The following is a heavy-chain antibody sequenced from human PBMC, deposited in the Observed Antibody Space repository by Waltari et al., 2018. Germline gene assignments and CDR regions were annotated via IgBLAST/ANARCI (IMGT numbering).Heavy chain of an antibody. CDR3: ARGLRGSYGPIDY. V-gene: IGHV4-39*07. CDR2: IYYSGST. CDR1: GGSISSSSYY. D-gene: IGHD1-26*01. Sequence: QLQLQESGPGLVKPSETLSLTCTVSGGSISSSSYYWGWIRQPPGKGLEWIGSIYYSGSTYYNPSLKSRVTISVDTSKNQFSLKLSSVTAADTAVYYCARGLRGSYGPIDYWGQGTLVTVSS. J-gene: IGHJ4*02.